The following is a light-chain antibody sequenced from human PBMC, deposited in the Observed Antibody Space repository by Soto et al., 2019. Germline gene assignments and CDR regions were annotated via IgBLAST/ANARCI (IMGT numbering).Light chain of an antibody. Sequence: QSALTQPASVCGSPEQSITISCNGSSSDVGSYNLVSWHQQYPGKAPKLMIYEGSKRPSGVSNRFSGSKSGNTASLTISGLQAEDEADYYCCSYAGRSTLVFGGGTKLTVL. CDR3: CSYAGRSTLV. CDR2: EGS. V-gene: IGLV2-23*01. CDR1: SSDVGSYNL. J-gene: IGLJ3*02.